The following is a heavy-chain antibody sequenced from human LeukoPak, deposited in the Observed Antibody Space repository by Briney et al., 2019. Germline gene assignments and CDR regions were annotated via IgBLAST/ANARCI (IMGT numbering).Heavy chain of an antibody. D-gene: IGHD3-3*01. CDR3: AKDLDYDFWSGYIDY. Sequence: GGSLRLSCAASGFTFSSYGMHWVRQAPGKGLEWVSAISGSGGSTYYADSVKGRFTISRDNSKNTLYLQMNSLRAEDTAVYYCAKDLDYDFWSGYIDYWGQGTLVTVSS. CDR2: ISGSGGST. V-gene: IGHV3-23*01. CDR1: GFTFSSYG. J-gene: IGHJ4*02.